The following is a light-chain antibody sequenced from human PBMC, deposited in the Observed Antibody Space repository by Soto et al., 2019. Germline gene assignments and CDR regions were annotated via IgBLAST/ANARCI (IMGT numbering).Light chain of an antibody. CDR1: QSVSSY. Sequence: EVVLTQSPATLSLSPGESATLSCRASQSVSSYLVWYQQKLGQAPRLLIYDASNRATGIPARFSGSGSGTDFTLTISSLEPEDFAVYFCQQRSSWPLTFGGGTKVEIK. CDR2: DAS. J-gene: IGKJ4*01. V-gene: IGKV3-11*01. CDR3: QQRSSWPLT.